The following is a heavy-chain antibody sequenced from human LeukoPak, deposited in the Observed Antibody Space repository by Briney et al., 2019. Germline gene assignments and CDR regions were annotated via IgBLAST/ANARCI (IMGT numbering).Heavy chain of an antibody. CDR1: GFPINSDHY. CDR2: IYRSGNT. V-gene: IGHV4-38-2*02. D-gene: IGHD6-19*01. J-gene: IGHJ3*02. Sequence: SETLSLTCTVSGFPINSDHYWGWIRQPPGKGLEWLGCIYRSGNTYYTPSLESRVTISIDRPKNEFSLRLTSVTAADTAVYYCVRDTGRPRLAFDIWGRGTGVTVSS. CDR3: VRDTGRPRLAFDI.